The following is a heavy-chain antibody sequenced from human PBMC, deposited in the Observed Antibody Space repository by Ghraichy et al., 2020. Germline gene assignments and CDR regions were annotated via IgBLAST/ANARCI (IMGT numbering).Heavy chain of an antibody. CDR2: ISSSSSYI. J-gene: IGHJ5*02. V-gene: IGHV3-21*01. CDR1: GFTFSSYS. CDR3: AGMPTHYDYVWGSYRDYNWFDP. D-gene: IGHD3-16*02. Sequence: GGSLRLSCAASGFTFSSYSMNWVRQAPGKGLEWVSSISSSSSYIYYADSVKGRFTISRDNAKNSLYLQMNSLRAEDTAVYYCAGMPTHYDYVWGSYRDYNWFDPWGQGTLVTVSS.